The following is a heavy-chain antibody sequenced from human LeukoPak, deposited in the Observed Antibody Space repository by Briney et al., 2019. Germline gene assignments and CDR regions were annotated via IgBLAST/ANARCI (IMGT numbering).Heavy chain of an antibody. CDR1: GFIFSYYG. Sequence: GGSLRLSCEVSGFIFSYYGMNWVRQAPGKGLEWVSAISDSGDATYYANSVKGRFTISRDNSKSTLYLQMNNLRAEDTALYYCAKERGHSKPFDYWGQGTLVTVSS. CDR2: ISDSGDAT. D-gene: IGHD4-23*01. CDR3: AKERGHSKPFDY. V-gene: IGHV3-23*01. J-gene: IGHJ4*02.